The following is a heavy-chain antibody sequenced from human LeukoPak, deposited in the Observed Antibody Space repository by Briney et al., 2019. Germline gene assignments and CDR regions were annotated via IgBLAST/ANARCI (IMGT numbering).Heavy chain of an antibody. CDR3: ARRRRVVVVVAATDNYYYYMDV. J-gene: IGHJ6*03. Sequence: GGSLRLSCAASGFTFDDYGMSWVRQAPGKGLEWVSGINWNGGSTGYADSVKGRFTISRDNAKNSLYLQMNSLRAEDTALYYYARRRRVVVVVAATDNYYYYMDVWGKGTTVTVSS. CDR1: GFTFDDYG. V-gene: IGHV3-20*04. D-gene: IGHD2-15*01. CDR2: INWNGGST.